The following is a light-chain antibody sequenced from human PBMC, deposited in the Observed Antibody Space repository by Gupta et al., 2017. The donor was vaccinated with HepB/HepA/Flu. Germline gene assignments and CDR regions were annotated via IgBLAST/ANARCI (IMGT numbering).Light chain of an antibody. V-gene: IGKV3-20*01. CDR3: QQYDTLPRT. CDR1: QSVSNNY. CDR2: GVS. J-gene: IGKJ1*01. Sequence: EIVLTQSPGTLSLSTGERATVSCRASQSVSNNYLAWYQQKPGQAPRLLIYGVSSRATGIPDRFSGSGSGTDFTLTISRMEPEDFAVYYCQQYDTLPRTFGQGTKVEIK.